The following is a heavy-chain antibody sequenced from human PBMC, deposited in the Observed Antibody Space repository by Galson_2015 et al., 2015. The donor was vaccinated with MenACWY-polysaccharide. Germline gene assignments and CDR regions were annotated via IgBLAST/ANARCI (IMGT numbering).Heavy chain of an antibody. J-gene: IGHJ4*02. V-gene: IGHV3-33*01. CDR2: IWFDGSNK. D-gene: IGHD3-22*01. CDR1: GLTFGDYG. Sequence: SLRLSCAVSGLTFGDYGMQWVRQAPGKGLEWVADIWFDGSNKYYADPVKGRFTISRDNSKNTLYLQMNSLRVEDTAVYYCVRDDGYYRVDYWGQATLVTVSS. CDR3: VRDDGYYRVDY.